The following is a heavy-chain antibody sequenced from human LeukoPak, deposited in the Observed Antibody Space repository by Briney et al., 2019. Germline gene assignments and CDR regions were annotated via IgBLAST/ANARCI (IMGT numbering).Heavy chain of an antibody. D-gene: IGHD6-13*01. CDR1: GFTFSNAW. CDR2: IKSKTDGGTT. J-gene: IGHJ4*02. CDR3: TTLRAAANIDY. Sequence: PGGSLRLSCAASGFTFSNAWMTWVRQAPGKGLEWVGRIKSKTDGGTTEYAAPVEGTFTISRGDSKNTLYLQMNSLRTEDTAVYYYTTLRAAANIDYWGQGTLVTVSS. V-gene: IGHV3-15*01.